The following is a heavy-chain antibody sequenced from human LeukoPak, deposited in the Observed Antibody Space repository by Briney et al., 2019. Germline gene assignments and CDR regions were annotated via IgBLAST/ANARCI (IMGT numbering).Heavy chain of an antibody. J-gene: IGHJ4*02. CDR3: ASLKGIAVAGTPVDFDY. D-gene: IGHD6-19*01. CDR2: INHSGST. Sequence: SETLSLTCAVYGGSFSGYYWSWIRQPPGKGLEWIGEINHSGSTNYNPSLKSRVTISVDTSKNQFSLKLSSVTAADTAVYYCASLKGIAVAGTPVDFDYWGQGTLVTVPS. CDR1: GGSFSGYY. V-gene: IGHV4-34*01.